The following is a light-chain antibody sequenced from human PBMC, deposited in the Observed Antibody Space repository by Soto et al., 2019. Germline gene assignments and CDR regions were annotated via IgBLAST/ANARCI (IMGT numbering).Light chain of an antibody. Sequence: DIVMTQSPLSLPVTPGEPASISCRSSQSLLHSNGYNYLDWYLQKQGQSPQLLIYLGSNRASGVPDRFSGSGSGTDFTLKISRVEAEDVGVYYWMQALQTPLTFGQGTKLESK. CDR2: LGS. J-gene: IGKJ2*01. V-gene: IGKV2-28*01. CDR3: MQALQTPLT. CDR1: QSLLHSNGYNY.